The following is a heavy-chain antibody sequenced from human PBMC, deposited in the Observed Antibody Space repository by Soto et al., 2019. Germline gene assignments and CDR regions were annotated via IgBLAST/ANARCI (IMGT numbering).Heavy chain of an antibody. V-gene: IGHV3-30*03. CDR2: ISYDGSSK. CDR1: GFTFSNYG. Sequence: GGSLRLSCAASGFTFSNYGMYWVRQAPGKGLEWVAFISYDGSSKFYADPMKGRHTISRDNPKNTLYLQMNSLRAEDTAVYYCARGRNGYNSPHFDYWGQGTLVTVSS. J-gene: IGHJ4*02. D-gene: IGHD5-12*01. CDR3: ARGRNGYNSPHFDY.